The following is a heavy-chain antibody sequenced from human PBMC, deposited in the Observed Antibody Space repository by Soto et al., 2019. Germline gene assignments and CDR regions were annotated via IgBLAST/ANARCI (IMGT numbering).Heavy chain of an antibody. Sequence: EVQLLESGGGLVQPGGSLTVSCVASGFTFDAHPMSWVRLAPGKGLEWVSTISGYGGSTFYPDSLKGRFVISRDNSKNTPYLQINTLRAEDTAIYFCAKQRTTVTTSFDYWGRGTLVTVSS. CDR3: AKQRTTVTTSFDY. V-gene: IGHV3-23*01. CDR2: ISGYGGST. CDR1: GFTFDAHP. D-gene: IGHD4-17*01. J-gene: IGHJ4*02.